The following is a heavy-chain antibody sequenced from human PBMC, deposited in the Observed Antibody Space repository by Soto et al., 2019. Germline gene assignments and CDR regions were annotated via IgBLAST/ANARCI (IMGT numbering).Heavy chain of an antibody. D-gene: IGHD5-12*01. CDR1: GYTFTGYY. CDR2: INPNSGGT. J-gene: IGHJ3*02. V-gene: IGHV1-2*04. Sequence: ASVKVSCKASGYTFTGYYMHWVRQAPGQGLEWMGWINPNSGGTNYAQKFQGWVTMTRDTSISTAYMELSRLRSDDTAVYYCARAGGYDSGDAFDIWGQGTMVTVSS. CDR3: ARAGGYDSGDAFDI.